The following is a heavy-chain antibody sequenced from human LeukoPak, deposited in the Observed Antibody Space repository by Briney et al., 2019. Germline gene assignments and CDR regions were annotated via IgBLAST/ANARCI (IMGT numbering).Heavy chain of an antibody. J-gene: IGHJ2*01. D-gene: IGHD3-10*01. CDR2: IYYSGST. V-gene: IGHV4-30-4*01. Sequence: SETLSLTXTVSGGSISSGDYYWSWIRQPPGKGLEWIGYIYYSGSTYYNPSLKSRVTISVDTSKNQFSLKLSSVTAADTAVYYCARYQVTMVRSWYFDLWGRGTLVTVSS. CDR1: GGSISSGDYY. CDR3: ARYQVTMVRSWYFDL.